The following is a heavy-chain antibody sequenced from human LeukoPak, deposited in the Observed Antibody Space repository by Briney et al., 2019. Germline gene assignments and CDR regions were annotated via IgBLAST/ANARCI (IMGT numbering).Heavy chain of an antibody. CDR1: GFTVSSNY. CDR3: ARDNYGDYGMDV. J-gene: IGHJ6*04. CDR2: IYSGGST. D-gene: IGHD4-17*01. Sequence: GGSLRLSCAASGFTVSSNYMSWVRQAPGKGLEWVSVIYSGGSTYYADSVKGRFTISRDNSKNTLYLQMNSLRAEDTAVYYCARDNYGDYGMDVWGKGTTATVSS. V-gene: IGHV3-53*01.